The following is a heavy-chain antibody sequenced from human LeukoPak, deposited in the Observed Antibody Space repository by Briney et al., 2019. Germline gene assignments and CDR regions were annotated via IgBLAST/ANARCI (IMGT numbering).Heavy chain of an antibody. CDR1: GFSLSTSGMC. CDR2: IDSDDDK. D-gene: IGHD2-2*03. Sequence: SGPALVKPTQTLTLTCTFSGFSLSTSGMCVRWIRHPPVKALEWLSPIDSDDDKYYSTSLKTRLTISKDTSKNQVVLTMTNMDPVDTATYYCARIRATGYCSSTSCYLGGYYYYYMDVWGKGTTVTVSS. CDR3: ARIRATGYCSSTSCYLGGYYYYYMDV. V-gene: IGHV2-70*01. J-gene: IGHJ6*03.